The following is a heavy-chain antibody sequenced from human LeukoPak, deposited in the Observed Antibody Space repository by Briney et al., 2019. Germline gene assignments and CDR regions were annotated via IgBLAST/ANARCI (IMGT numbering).Heavy chain of an antibody. CDR1: GFTFSSYS. Sequence: GGSLRLSCAASGFTFSSYSMSWVRQAPGKGLEWVANIKQDGGVTYYVDSVKGRFTISRDNAKNSRYLQMNSLRAENTAVYYCRIDVYGAPFVYWGQGAMVTVSS. CDR2: IKQDGGVT. J-gene: IGHJ4*02. V-gene: IGHV3-7*01. CDR3: RIDVYGAPFVY. D-gene: IGHD1-26*01.